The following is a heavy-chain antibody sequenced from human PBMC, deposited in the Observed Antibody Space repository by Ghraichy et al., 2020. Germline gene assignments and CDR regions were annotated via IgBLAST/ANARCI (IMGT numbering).Heavy chain of an antibody. J-gene: IGHJ4*02. CDR1: GDSISRWY. V-gene: IGHV4-59*12. D-gene: IGHD5-24*01. CDR3: VRGNDAYKTAY. CDR2: VLDSGIT. Sequence: SETLSLTCAVSGDSISRWYWSWIRQSPGKGLEWIAVVLDSGITAYNPSLASRVTISVDTSKNQFSLRMTFVTAADTATYFCVRGNDAYKTAYWGQGALVTVSS.